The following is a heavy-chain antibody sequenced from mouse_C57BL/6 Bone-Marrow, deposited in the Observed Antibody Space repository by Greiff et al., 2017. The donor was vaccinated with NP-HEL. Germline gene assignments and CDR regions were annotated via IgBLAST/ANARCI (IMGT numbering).Heavy chain of an antibody. Sequence: EVKVEESGPGLVKPSQSLSLSCTVSGYSITSGYDWHWIRHFPGNQLEWMGYISYSGSTNYNPSLKSRISITHDTSKNHFFLKLNSVTTEDTATYYCARDDDCAMDYWGQGTSVTVSS. CDR1: GYSITSGYD. D-gene: IGHD2-4*01. J-gene: IGHJ4*01. V-gene: IGHV3-1*01. CDR2: ISYSGST. CDR3: ARDDDCAMDY.